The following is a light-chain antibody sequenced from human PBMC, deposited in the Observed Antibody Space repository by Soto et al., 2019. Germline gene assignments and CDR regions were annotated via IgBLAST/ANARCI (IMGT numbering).Light chain of an antibody. Sequence: EIVLTQSPGTLTLSPGERATLSCRASQSVSSSYLAWYQQKPGQAPRLLIYGACSRATGIPDRFSGSGSGTDFTLTTSRLEPENFAVYYCQQYGSSPQTFGQGTTVEI. CDR1: QSVSSSY. CDR2: GAC. CDR3: QQYGSSPQT. J-gene: IGKJ1*01. V-gene: IGKV3-20*01.